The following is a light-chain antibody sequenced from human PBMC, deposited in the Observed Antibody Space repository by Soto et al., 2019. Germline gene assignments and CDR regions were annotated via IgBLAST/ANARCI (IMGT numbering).Light chain of an antibody. Sequence: VRTQSPASLSLSPGERATLSCRASQSGRSKVAWYQQKPGQAPSLVIYDTYIRATGIPARFSGSGFGTEFTLTISSLQPEDFAVYYCAQYTNWFSIPFCQGTLPAI. CDR3: AQYTNWFSIP. V-gene: IGKV3-15*01. CDR2: DTY. CDR1: QSGRSK. J-gene: IGKJ5*01.